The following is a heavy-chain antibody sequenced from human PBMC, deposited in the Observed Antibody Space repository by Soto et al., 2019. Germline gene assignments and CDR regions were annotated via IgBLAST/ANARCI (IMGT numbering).Heavy chain of an antibody. V-gene: IGHV1-18*04. Sequence: ASVKVSCKASGYTFTSYGISWVRQAPGQGLEWMGWISAYNGNTNYAQKLRGRVTMTTDTSTSTAYMELRSLRSDDTAVYYCAGDRYGDYEISDYYYGMDVWGQVTTVTVSS. D-gene: IGHD4-17*01. CDR2: ISAYNGNT. CDR3: AGDRYGDYEISDYYYGMDV. J-gene: IGHJ6*02. CDR1: GYTFTSYG.